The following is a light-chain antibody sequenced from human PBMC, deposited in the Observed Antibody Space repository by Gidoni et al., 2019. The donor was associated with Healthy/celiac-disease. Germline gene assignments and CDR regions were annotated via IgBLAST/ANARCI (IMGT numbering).Light chain of an antibody. V-gene: IGKV2-28*01. CDR2: LGS. CDR1: QSLLHSNGYNY. Sequence: DSVMTQSPLSLPVTPGEPASISCRASQSLLHSNGYNYLDWYLQKPGQSPPLLIYLGSNRASGVPDRFSGSGSGTDFTLKISRVEAEDVGVYYCMQALQTPWTFGQGTKVEIK. CDR3: MQALQTPWT. J-gene: IGKJ1*01.